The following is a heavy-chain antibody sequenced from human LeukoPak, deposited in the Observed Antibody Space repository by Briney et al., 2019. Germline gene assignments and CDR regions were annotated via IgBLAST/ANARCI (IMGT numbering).Heavy chain of an antibody. D-gene: IGHD6-13*01. J-gene: IGHJ4*02. CDR3: ARGYSDY. CDR2: ISSSSSYI. Sequence: GGSLRLSCASSGFSFSSYGMNWVRQAPGKGLEWVSSISSSSSYIYYADSVKGRFTLSRDNARNSLYLQMNSLRAEDTAVYYCARGYSDYWGQGTLVTVSS. CDR1: GFSFSSYG. V-gene: IGHV3-21*01.